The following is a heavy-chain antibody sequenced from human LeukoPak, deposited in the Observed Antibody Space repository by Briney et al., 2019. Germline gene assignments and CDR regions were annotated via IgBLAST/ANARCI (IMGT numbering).Heavy chain of an antibody. CDR2: MSGSGGST. V-gene: IGHV3-23*01. D-gene: IGHD2-2*02. Sequence: GSLRLSCAASGFTFSSYAKSWVRQAPGKGLEWVSAMSGSGGSTYYADSVKGRFTISRDNSKNTLYLQMNSLRAEDTAVYYCAKALPPYGVVVVPAAIRGAFDVWGLGTMVTVSS. CDR1: GFTFSSYA. J-gene: IGHJ3*01. CDR3: AKALPPYGVVVVPAAIRGAFDV.